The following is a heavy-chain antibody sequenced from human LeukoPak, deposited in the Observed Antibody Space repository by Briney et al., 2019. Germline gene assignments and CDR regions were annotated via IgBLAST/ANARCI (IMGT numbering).Heavy chain of an antibody. D-gene: IGHD3-3*01. CDR1: GFTFSNYW. V-gene: IGHV3-7*01. Sequence: PGGSLRLSCAASGFTFSNYWMSWVRRAPGKGLEWVANINQDGSETYYVDSVRGRFTISRDNAQNSLYLQMNSLRAEDTAVYYCARDFWGAYRVDFFDYWGQGILVTVSS. J-gene: IGHJ4*02. CDR3: ARDFWGAYRVDFFDY. CDR2: INQDGSET.